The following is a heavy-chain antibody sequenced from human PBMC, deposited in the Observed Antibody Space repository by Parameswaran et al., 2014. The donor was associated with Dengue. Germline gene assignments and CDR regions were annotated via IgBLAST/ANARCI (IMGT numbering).Heavy chain of an antibody. CDR3: TTEGLGITISLS. J-gene: IGHJ5*02. CDR2: IKSKTDGGTT. Sequence: PGKGLEWVGRIKSKTDGGTTDYAAPVKGRFTISRDDSKNTLYLQMNSLKTEDTAVYYCTTEGLGITISLSWGQGTLVTVSS. D-gene: IGHD3-3*01. V-gene: IGHV3-15*01.